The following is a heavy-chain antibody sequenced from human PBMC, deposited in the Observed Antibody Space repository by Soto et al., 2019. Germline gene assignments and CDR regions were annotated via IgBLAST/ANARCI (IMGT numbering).Heavy chain of an antibody. J-gene: IGHJ4*02. D-gene: IGHD1-1*01. CDR3: ATDQLSLLNYDY. V-gene: IGHV3-21*01. Sequence: EVQLLESGGGLVQPGVSLRLSCAASGFMFSNYTMSWVRQAPGKGLEWVSAISGSSSYIYYADSVKGRFTISRDNAKNSLYLQMNSLRADDTAVYYCATDQLSLLNYDYWGQGTLVTVSS. CDR1: GFMFSNYT. CDR2: ISGSSSYI.